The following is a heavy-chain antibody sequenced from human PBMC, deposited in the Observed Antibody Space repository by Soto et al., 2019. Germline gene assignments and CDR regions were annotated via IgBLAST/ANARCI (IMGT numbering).Heavy chain of an antibody. V-gene: IGHV3-30-3*01. D-gene: IGHD6-19*01. CDR2: ISYDGSNK. Sequence: PGGSLRLSCAASGFTFSSYAMHWVRQAPGKGLEWVAVISYDGSNKYYADSVKGRFTISRDNSKNTLYLQMNSLRAEDTAVYYCARGGSSGDYYYYYGMDDWCQGTTVTVSS. CDR3: ARGGSSGDYYYYYGMDD. CDR1: GFTFSSYA. J-gene: IGHJ6*02.